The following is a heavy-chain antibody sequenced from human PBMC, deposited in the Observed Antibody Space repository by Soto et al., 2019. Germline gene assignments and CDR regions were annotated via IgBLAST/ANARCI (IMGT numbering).Heavy chain of an antibody. V-gene: IGHV4-4*02. J-gene: IGHJ6*02. CDR1: GGSISSSNW. D-gene: IGHD2-15*01. CDR3: AGRSSASYYYFYGMDV. Sequence: QVQLQESGPGLVKPSGTLSLTCAVSGGSISSSNWWSWVRQPPGKGLEWIGEIHHSGTTNSNPSLKSRVTISVDKSKNQFSLQLSSVADADTAVYFCAGRSSASYYYFYGMDVWGQGTTVTVSS. CDR2: IHHSGTT.